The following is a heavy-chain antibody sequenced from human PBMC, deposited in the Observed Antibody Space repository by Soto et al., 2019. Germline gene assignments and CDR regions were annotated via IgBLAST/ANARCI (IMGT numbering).Heavy chain of an antibody. CDR3: ARDRESLGYCSGGSCYTAGGAFDI. CDR1: GGTFSSYA. D-gene: IGHD2-15*01. Sequence: QVQLVQSGAEVKKPGSSVKVSCKASGGTFSSYAISWVRQAPGQGLEWMGGIIPIFGTANYAQKFQGRVTITADKSTSTAYRELSSLRSEDTAVYYCARDRESLGYCSGGSCYTAGGAFDIWGQGTMVTVSS. J-gene: IGHJ3*02. V-gene: IGHV1-69*06. CDR2: IIPIFGTA.